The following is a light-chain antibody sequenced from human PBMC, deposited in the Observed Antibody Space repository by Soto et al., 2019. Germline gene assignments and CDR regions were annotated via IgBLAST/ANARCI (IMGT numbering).Light chain of an antibody. CDR3: SSYTSISQRV. CDR2: DVT. CDR1: SSDVGGFHY. J-gene: IGLJ1*01. Sequence: QSALTQPASVSGSPGQSITISFTGTSSDVGGFHYVSWYQVHPGKAPQLMIYDVTYRPSGVSDRFSGSKSGNTASLTISGLQAGDEADYYCSSYTSISQRVFGTGTKVTVL. V-gene: IGLV2-14*03.